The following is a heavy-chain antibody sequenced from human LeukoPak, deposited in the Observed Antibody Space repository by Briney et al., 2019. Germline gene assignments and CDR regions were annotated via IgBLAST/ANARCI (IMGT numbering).Heavy chain of an antibody. Sequence: PGGSLRLSCAASRFTFNTYWMHWVRQAPGKGLVWVSRIDSDGYSTAYADSVKGRFTISRDNAKNTLYLQMNSLRAEDTAVYYCAKVTYGSGTYGAFDSWGQGTLVTVSS. V-gene: IGHV3-74*01. J-gene: IGHJ4*02. CDR1: RFTFNTYW. CDR3: AKVTYGSGTYGAFDS. CDR2: IDSDGYST. D-gene: IGHD3-10*01.